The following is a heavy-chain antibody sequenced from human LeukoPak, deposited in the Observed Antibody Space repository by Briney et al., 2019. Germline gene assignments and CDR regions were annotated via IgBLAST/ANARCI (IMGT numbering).Heavy chain of an antibody. Sequence: ASLKDSCKASGYTFTGYYMHWVRQAPGQGVEWMGWINPNSDGTHYAQKFQGRVTMTRDTSISTACMELSRPRSDDTAVYFCASLSGYDPTFDYWGQGTLVTVSS. D-gene: IGHD5-12*01. CDR1: GYTFTGYY. V-gene: IGHV1-2*02. J-gene: IGHJ4*02. CDR2: INPNSDGT. CDR3: ASLSGYDPTFDY.